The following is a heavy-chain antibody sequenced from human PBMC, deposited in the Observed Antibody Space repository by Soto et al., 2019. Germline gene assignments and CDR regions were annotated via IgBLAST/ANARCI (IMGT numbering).Heavy chain of an antibody. CDR1: GFTVSDNY. Sequence: PWGSLRLSCAASGFTVSDNYMTWVRQAPGKGLEWVSVIYSGGRTYYADSVKGRFTISRDNSNNTVYLQMNSLRVEDTAVYYCARDKTSYYDISGIFDIWGQGTMVTV. CDR2: IYSGGRT. CDR3: ARDKTSYYDISGIFDI. J-gene: IGHJ3*02. V-gene: IGHV3-53*01. D-gene: IGHD3-22*01.